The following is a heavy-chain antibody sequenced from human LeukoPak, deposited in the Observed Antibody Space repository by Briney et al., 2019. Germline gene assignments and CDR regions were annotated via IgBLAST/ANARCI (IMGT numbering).Heavy chain of an antibody. CDR1: GFTFSSYA. V-gene: IGHV3-30*04. J-gene: IGHJ3*02. Sequence: GGSLRLSCAASGFTFSSYAMHWVRQAPGKGLEWVAVISYDGSNKYYADSVKGRFTISRDNSKNTLYLQMNSLRAEDTAVYYCARPCTVTIFLDAFDIWGQGTMVTVSS. D-gene: IGHD4-17*01. CDR3: ARPCTVTIFLDAFDI. CDR2: ISYDGSNK.